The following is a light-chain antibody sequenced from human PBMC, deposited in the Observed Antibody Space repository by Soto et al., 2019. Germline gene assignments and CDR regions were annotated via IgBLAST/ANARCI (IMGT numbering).Light chain of an antibody. CDR3: QQYNNWPRT. Sequence: EIVMTQSPATLSVSPGERATLSCRASQSVSNNLAWYQQKPGQAPRLLIYFASTRATGIPARFSGSGSGTEFTLTISSLQSEDFALYYCQQYNNWPRTFGGGTKVETK. J-gene: IGKJ4*01. V-gene: IGKV3-15*01. CDR2: FAS. CDR1: QSVSNN.